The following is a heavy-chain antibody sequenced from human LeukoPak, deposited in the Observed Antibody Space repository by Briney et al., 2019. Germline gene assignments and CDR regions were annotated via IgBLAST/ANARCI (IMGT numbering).Heavy chain of an antibody. V-gene: IGHV3-33*01. CDR3: ASSATSQGYYYYMHV. Sequence: PGGSLRLSCEASGLRFSSYGMHWVRQAPGKGLEWMAVIWNDGSLEYYGDSVKGRFTISRDNSKSTLFLQLNSLRAEDTAIYYCASSATSQGYYYYMHVWGKGTTVTVSS. J-gene: IGHJ6*03. CDR2: IWNDGSLE. CDR1: GLRFSSYG. D-gene: IGHD1-26*01.